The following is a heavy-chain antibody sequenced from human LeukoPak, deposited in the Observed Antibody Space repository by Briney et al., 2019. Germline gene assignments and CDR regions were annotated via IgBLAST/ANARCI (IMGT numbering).Heavy chain of an antibody. V-gene: IGHV1-2*02. D-gene: IGHD2-15*01. CDR3: ARGGVVAAHSNDY. Sequence: ASVKVSYKASGYTFTGYYMHWVRQAPGQGLEWMGWINPNSGGTNYAQKFQGRVTMTRDTSISTAYMELSRLRSDDTAVYYCARGGVVAAHSNDYWGQGTLVTVSS. CDR2: INPNSGGT. CDR1: GYTFTGYY. J-gene: IGHJ4*02.